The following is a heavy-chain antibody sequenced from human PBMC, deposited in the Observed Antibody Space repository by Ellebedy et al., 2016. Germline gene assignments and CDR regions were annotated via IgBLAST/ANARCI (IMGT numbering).Heavy chain of an antibody. CDR3: GTGYCSGGSCYYYYGMDV. J-gene: IGHJ6*02. CDR2: IIPIFGTA. D-gene: IGHD2-15*01. Sequence: SVKVSXKASGGTFSRYAISWVRQAPGQGLEWMGGIIPIFGTANYAQKFQGRVTITADESTSTAYMELSSLRSEDTAVYYCGTGYCSGGSCYYYYGMDVWGQGTTVTVSS. V-gene: IGHV1-69*13. CDR1: GGTFSRYA.